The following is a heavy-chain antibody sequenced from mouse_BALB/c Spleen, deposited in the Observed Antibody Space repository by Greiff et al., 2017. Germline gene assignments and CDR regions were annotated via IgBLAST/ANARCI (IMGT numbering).Heavy chain of an antibody. CDR1: GFAFSSYD. CDR2: ISSGGGST. J-gene: IGHJ3*01. V-gene: IGHV5-12-1*01. Sequence: EVNVVESGGGLVKPGGSLKLSCAASGFAFSSYDMSWVRQTPEKRLEWVAYISSGGGSTYYPDTVKGRFTISRDNAKNTLYLQMSSLKSEDTAMYYCARHEDEYDWFAYWGQGTLVTVAA. D-gene: IGHD2-4*01. CDR3: ARHEDEYDWFAY.